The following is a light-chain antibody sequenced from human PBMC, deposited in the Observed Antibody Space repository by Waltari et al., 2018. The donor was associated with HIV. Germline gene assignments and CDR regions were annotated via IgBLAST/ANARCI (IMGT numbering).Light chain of an antibody. CDR2: EVS. V-gene: IGLV2-8*01. CDR1: SSDAGDDNY. Sequence: QSALTQPPSASGSPGQSVTISCTGISSDAGDDNYVSWYQQSPGKAPKLIIYEVSKQPSGVPDRFSASKSGNTASLSVSGLQADDEAHYYCSSYAGSSTWVFGGGTKVTVL. CDR3: SSYAGSSTWV. J-gene: IGLJ3*02.